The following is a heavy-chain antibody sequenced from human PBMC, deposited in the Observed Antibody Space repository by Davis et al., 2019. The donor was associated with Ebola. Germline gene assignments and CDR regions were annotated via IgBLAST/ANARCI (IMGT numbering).Heavy chain of an antibody. CDR3: ARLCSSSCPNDF. Sequence: ASVKVSCKASGYTFTAYHMHWVRQAPGQGLEWMGRMNPNSGGTNYAQKFRGRVTMISDTSTNIAYMDLSRLRYDDTAVYYCARLCSSSCPNDFWGQGTLVTVSS. CDR1: GYTFTAYH. J-gene: IGHJ4*02. V-gene: IGHV1-2*06. D-gene: IGHD6-13*01. CDR2: MNPNSGGT.